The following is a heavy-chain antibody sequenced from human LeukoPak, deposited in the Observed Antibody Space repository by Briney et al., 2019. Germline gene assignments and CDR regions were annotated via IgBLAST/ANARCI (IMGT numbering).Heavy chain of an antibody. CDR1: GSIFTSYW. D-gene: IGHD2-2*02. J-gene: IGHJ5*02. Sequence: GESLQISCKGSGSIFTSYWIGWVRQLPGKGLEWMGIIYPGDSDTRYSPSFQGQVTISADKSISTAYLQWSSLKASDTAMYYCCASTFYCSSTSCYTSRWFDPWGQGTLVTVSS. V-gene: IGHV5-51*01. CDR3: CASTFYCSSTSCYTSRWFDP. CDR2: IYPGDSDT.